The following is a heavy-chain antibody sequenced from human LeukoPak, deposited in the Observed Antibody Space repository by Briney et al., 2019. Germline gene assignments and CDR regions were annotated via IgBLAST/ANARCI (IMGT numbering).Heavy chain of an antibody. Sequence: PGGSLRLSCAASGFTFDDYGMSWVRQAPGKGLEWVSGINWKGGSTGYADSVKGRFTISRDNAKNSLYLQMNSLRAENTALYYCARDDSSITGTKRHWGQGTLVTVSS. V-gene: IGHV3-20*04. CDR3: ARDDSSITGTKRH. CDR2: INWKGGST. D-gene: IGHD1-7*01. J-gene: IGHJ4*02. CDR1: GFTFDDYG.